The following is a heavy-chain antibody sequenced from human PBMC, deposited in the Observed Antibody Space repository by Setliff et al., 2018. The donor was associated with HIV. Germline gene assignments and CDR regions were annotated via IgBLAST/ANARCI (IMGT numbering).Heavy chain of an antibody. J-gene: IGHJ4*02. V-gene: IGHV1-69*13. CDR1: GGTFSMYA. CDR3: ARGKDAGAVVVGVSFDY. D-gene: IGHD2-15*01. CDR2: IVPIIGTA. Sequence: SVKVSCKASGGTFSMYAISWVRQAPGQGLEWMGGIVPIIGTANYAQKFLGRVTITADESTRTAYMELNSLRSEDTAVYYCARGKDAGAVVVGVSFDYWGQGTLVTVSS.